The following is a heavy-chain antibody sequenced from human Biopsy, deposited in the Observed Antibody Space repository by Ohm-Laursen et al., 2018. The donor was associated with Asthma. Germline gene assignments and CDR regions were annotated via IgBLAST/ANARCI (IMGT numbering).Heavy chain of an antibody. Sequence: SLRLSCAASGFTFGDYWMSWVRQVPGKGLEWVANIKHDGTEKNHVDSLKGRFTISRDKSKSTLYLQLSSLRAEDTAVYFCAREPIKATYFYGMDVWGQGTTVTVSS. CDR3: AREPIKATYFYGMDV. CDR1: GFTFGDYW. CDR2: IKHDGTEK. V-gene: IGHV3-7*01. J-gene: IGHJ6*02. D-gene: IGHD3-9*01.